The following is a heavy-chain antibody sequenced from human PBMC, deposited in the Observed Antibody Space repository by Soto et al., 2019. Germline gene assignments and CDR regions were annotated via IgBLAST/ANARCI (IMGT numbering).Heavy chain of an antibody. Sequence: PXESLSISCQGSGYSFTSNWIGWVRQMRGKGLEWMGIINPADSDIKYSPSFQGQVTISADKSIGTAYLQWSSLKASDTAMYYCARHQRDDASRKIDCWGQGTLVTVSS. CDR2: INPADSDI. CDR1: GYSFTSNW. V-gene: IGHV5-51*01. D-gene: IGHD3-16*01. J-gene: IGHJ4*02. CDR3: ARHQRDDASRKIDC.